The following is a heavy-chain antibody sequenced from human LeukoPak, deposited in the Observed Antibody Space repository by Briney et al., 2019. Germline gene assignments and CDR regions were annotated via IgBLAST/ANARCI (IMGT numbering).Heavy chain of an antibody. CDR2: IYYSGST. J-gene: IGHJ3*02. CDR1: GGSISSYY. V-gene: IGHV4-59*01. CDR3: ASPGVWFGEYPGAFDI. Sequence: SETLSLTCTVSGGSISSYYWSWIRQPPGKGLEWIGYIYYSGSTNYNPSLKSRVTISVDTSKNQFSLKLSSVTAADTAVYYCASPGVWFGEYPGAFDIWGQGTMVTVSS. D-gene: IGHD3-10*01.